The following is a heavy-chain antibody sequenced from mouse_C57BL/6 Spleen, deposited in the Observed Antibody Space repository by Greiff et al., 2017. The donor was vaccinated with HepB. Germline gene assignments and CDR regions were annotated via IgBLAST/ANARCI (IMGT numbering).Heavy chain of an antibody. Sequence: DVQLQESGGGLVKPGGSLKLSCAASGFTFSDYGMHWVRQAPEKGLEWVAYISSGSSTIYYADTVKGRFTISRDNAKNTLFLQMTSLRSEDTAMYYCARLGPFAYWGQGTLVTVSA. CDR2: ISSGSSTI. CDR3: ARLGPFAY. V-gene: IGHV5-17*01. J-gene: IGHJ3*01. CDR1: GFTFSDYG. D-gene: IGHD4-1*01.